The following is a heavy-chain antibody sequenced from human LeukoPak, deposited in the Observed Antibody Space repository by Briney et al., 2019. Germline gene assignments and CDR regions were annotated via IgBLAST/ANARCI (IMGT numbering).Heavy chain of an antibody. V-gene: IGHV3-23*01. Sequence: QTGGSLRLSCAASGFTFSSYAMSWVRQAPGKGLEWVSAISGSGGGTYYADSVKGRFTISRDNSKNTLYLQMNSLRAEDTAVYYCARGPYDSSGYYYEGYWGQGTLVTVSS. CDR2: ISGSGGGT. J-gene: IGHJ4*02. CDR1: GFTFSSYA. D-gene: IGHD3-22*01. CDR3: ARGPYDSSGYYYEGY.